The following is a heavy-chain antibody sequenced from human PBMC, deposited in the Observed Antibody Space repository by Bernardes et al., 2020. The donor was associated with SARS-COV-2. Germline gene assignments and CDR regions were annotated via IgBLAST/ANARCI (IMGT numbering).Heavy chain of an antibody. Sequence: SETLSLTCTVSGGSIRSSSYYWGWIRQPPGKGLEWIGSIYYSGSTYYNPSLKSRVTISVDTSKNQFSLKLSSVTAADTAVYYCARGYFDWLSPYYFDYWGQGTLVTGSS. CDR3: ARGYFDWLSPYYFDY. V-gene: IGHV4-39*01. D-gene: IGHD3-9*01. CDR1: GGSIRSSSYY. J-gene: IGHJ4*02. CDR2: IYYSGST.